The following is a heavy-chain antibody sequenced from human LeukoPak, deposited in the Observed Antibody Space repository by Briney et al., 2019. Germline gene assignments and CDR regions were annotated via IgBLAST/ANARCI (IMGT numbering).Heavy chain of an antibody. J-gene: IGHJ4*02. CDR2: IRYDGSNK. D-gene: IGHD2-21*02. V-gene: IGHV3-30*02. CDR1: GFTFSSYG. CDR3: ARESPSCGGDCLDY. Sequence: GGSLRLSCAASGFTFSSYGMHWVRQAPGKGLEWVAFIRYDGSNKYYADSVKGRFTISRDNAQNSLYLQMDSLRAEDTAVYYCARESPSCGGDCLDYWGQGTLVTVSS.